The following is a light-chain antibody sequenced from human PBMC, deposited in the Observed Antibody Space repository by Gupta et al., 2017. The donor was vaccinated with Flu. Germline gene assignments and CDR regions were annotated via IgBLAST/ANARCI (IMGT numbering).Light chain of an antibody. CDR3: KQTHQGPRT. Sequence: VMYQSPLSLPVTPGEPASISFRSPQSLLHSNGYNCLGWYLQKPGQSPQLLIYLGSNRASGVPDRFSGSGSGTDFTLKISSLEAEDVGVYYCKQTHQGPRTFGQGTKLEIK. V-gene: IGKV2-28*01. CDR2: LGS. CDR1: QSLLHSNGYNC. J-gene: IGKJ2*02.